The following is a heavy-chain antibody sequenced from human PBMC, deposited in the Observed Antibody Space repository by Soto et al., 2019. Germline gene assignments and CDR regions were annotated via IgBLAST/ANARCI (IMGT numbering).Heavy chain of an antibody. CDR2: INPSGGST. D-gene: IGHD5-18*01. CDR3: ARVQWIELWPSLGY. CDR1: GYTFTSYY. Sequence: ASVKVSCKASGYTFTSYYMHWVRQAPGQGLEWMGIINPSGGSTSYAQKFQGRVTMTRETSTSTVYMELSSLRSEEKAVYYCARVQWIELWPSLGYWGQGTLVTVSS. J-gene: IGHJ4*02. V-gene: IGHV1-46*01.